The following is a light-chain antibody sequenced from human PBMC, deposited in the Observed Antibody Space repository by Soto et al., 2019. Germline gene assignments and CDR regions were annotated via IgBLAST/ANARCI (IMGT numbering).Light chain of an antibody. V-gene: IGKV3-15*01. CDR3: QQYNNWPWT. CDR1: QSVSSN. J-gene: IGKJ1*01. CDR2: GAS. Sequence: EIVRTQSPATPSVSPGERATLSCRASQSVSSNLAWYQQKPGQAPRLLIYGASTRATGIPARFSGSGSGTEFTLTISSLQSEDFAVYYCQQYNNWPWTFGQGTKVDIK.